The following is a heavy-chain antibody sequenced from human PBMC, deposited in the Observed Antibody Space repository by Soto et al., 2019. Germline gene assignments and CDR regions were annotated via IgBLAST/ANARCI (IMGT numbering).Heavy chain of an antibody. CDR3: ARFQAGRYSVYYYYKDV. J-gene: IGHJ6*03. CDR1: GYSFNSYW. CDR2: IYPGDPET. V-gene: IGHV5-51*01. D-gene: IGHD2-15*01. Sequence: GESLKISCKGSGYSFNSYWIGWVRQMPGKGLEWMGIIYPGDPETRYSPSFQGQVTISADKSISTAYLQWSSLKASDTAMYYCARFQAGRYSVYYYYKDVWGKGTTVTVSS.